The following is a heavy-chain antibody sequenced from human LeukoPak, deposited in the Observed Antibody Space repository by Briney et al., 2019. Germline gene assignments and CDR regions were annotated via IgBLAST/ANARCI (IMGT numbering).Heavy chain of an antibody. Sequence: ASVKVSCKASGYTFTSYDINWVRQATGQGLEWMGWMNPNSGNTGCAQKFQGRVTMTRNTSISTAYMELSSLRSEDTAVYYCARDRNGYSYGNLDYWGQGTLVTVSS. D-gene: IGHD5-18*01. V-gene: IGHV1-8*01. CDR1: GYTFTSYD. CDR2: MNPNSGNT. J-gene: IGHJ4*02. CDR3: ARDRNGYSYGNLDY.